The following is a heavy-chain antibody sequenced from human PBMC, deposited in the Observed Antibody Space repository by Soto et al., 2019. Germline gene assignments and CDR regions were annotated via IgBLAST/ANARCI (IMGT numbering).Heavy chain of an antibody. J-gene: IGHJ4*02. CDR3: ARHEIAVAAIDY. D-gene: IGHD6-19*01. Sequence: SETLSLTCTVSGGSISSSSYYWGWIRQPPGKGLEWIGSIYYSGSTYYNPSLKSRVTISVDTSKNQFSLKLSSVTAADTAVYYCARHEIAVAAIDYWGQGTLVTVSS. CDR2: IYYSGST. V-gene: IGHV4-39*01. CDR1: GGSISSSSYY.